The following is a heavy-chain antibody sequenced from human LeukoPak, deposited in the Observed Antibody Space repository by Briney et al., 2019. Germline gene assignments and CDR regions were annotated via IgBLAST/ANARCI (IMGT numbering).Heavy chain of an antibody. CDR1: GFTFSSYS. V-gene: IGHV3-48*04. CDR3: TRDKKYYYDSNGMDV. CDR2: ISSSSSTI. J-gene: IGHJ6*02. Sequence: GGSLRLSCAASGFTFSSYSMNWVRQAPGKGLEWVSYISSSSSTIYYADSVKGRFTISRDNAKNTVYLQMNSLRAEDTAVYFCTRDKKYYYDSNGMDVWGQGTTVTVTS. D-gene: IGHD3-22*01.